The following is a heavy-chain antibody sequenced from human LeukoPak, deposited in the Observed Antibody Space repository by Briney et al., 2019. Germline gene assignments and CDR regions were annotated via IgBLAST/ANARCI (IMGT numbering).Heavy chain of an antibody. CDR2: IYPGDSDT. D-gene: IGHD3-9*01. Sequence: GESLKISCKGSGYSFTSYWIGWVRQMPGKGLEWIGIIYPGDSDTRYSPSFQGQVTISAAKSISTAYLQWSSLKASDTAMYYCARRYYDILTGPGAFDIWGQGTMVTVSS. J-gene: IGHJ3*02. V-gene: IGHV5-51*01. CDR1: GYSFTSYW. CDR3: ARRYYDILTGPGAFDI.